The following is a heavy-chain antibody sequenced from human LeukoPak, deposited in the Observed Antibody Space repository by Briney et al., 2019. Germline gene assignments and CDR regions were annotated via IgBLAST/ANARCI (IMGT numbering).Heavy chain of an antibody. V-gene: IGHV3-30-3*01. CDR3: ARAPQIDYGDYVDY. CDR2: TSYDGSNK. J-gene: IGHJ4*02. CDR1: GFSFSTYA. D-gene: IGHD4-17*01. Sequence: GRSLRLSCAASGFSFSTYAVHWVRQAPGKGLEWVAVTSYDGSNKYYADSVKGRFTISRDNAKNTLYLQMNSLRAEDTAVYYCARAPQIDYGDYVDYWGQGTLVTVSS.